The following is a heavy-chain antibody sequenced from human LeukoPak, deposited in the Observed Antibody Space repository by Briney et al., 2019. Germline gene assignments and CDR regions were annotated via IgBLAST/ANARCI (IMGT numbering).Heavy chain of an antibody. V-gene: IGHV5-51*01. J-gene: IGHJ5*02. D-gene: IGHD6-13*01. CDR1: GYSFTSYW. CDR3: ARNRRYSSSQFHPHNGFDP. CDR2: IYPGDSDT. Sequence: GGSLKISCKGSGYSFTSYWIGWVLQLPGKSLQWMGIIYPGDSDTRYCPYFQGQVTISADKSISTANLQWSSLKASDTAMYYCARNRRYSSSQFHPHNGFDPWGQGTLVTVSS.